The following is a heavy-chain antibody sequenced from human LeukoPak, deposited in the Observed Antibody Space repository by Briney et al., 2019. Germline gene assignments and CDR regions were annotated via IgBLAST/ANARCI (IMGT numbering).Heavy chain of an antibody. CDR2: IYYSGST. CDR3: ATDPYRSPHYYDSSGLDI. Sequence: PSETLSLTCTVSGGSISSYYWSWIRQPPGKGLEWIGYIYYSGSTNYNPSLKSRVTISVDTSKNQFSLKLSSVTAADTAVYYCATDPYRSPHYYDSSGLDIWGQGTMVTVSS. CDR1: GGSISSYY. J-gene: IGHJ3*02. V-gene: IGHV4-59*01. D-gene: IGHD3-22*01.